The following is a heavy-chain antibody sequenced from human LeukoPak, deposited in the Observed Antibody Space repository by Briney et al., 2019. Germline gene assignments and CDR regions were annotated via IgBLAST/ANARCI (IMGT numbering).Heavy chain of an antibody. Sequence: SETLSLTCTVSGGSISSGSYYWSWIRQPAGKGLEWIGRIYTSGSTNYNPSLKGRVTISVDTSKNQFSLKLSSVTAADTAVYYCARGIKESWLQFYYYMDVWGKGTTVTVSS. D-gene: IGHD5-24*01. CDR2: IYTSGST. CDR3: ARGIKESWLQFYYYMDV. J-gene: IGHJ6*03. CDR1: GGSISSGSYY. V-gene: IGHV4-61*02.